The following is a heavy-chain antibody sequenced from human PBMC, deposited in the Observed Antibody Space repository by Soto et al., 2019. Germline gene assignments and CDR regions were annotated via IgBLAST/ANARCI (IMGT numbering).Heavy chain of an antibody. CDR3: ARDGRGHYYYDGMDV. Sequence: QVQLVQSGAEVKKPGASVKVSCKASGYTVTSYGISWVRQAPGQGLEWMGWISAYNGNTNYAQKLQGRVTMTTDTSTSTAYLVLRSLRSDDTSVYYCARDGRGHYYYDGMDVWGQGTTVTVSS. CDR2: ISAYNGNT. CDR1: GYTVTSYG. V-gene: IGHV1-18*01. J-gene: IGHJ6*02.